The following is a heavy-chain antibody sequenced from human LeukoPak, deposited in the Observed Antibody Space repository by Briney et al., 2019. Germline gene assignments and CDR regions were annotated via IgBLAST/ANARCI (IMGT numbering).Heavy chain of an antibody. CDR1: GFSISHYY. Sequence: PGGSLRLSCAASGFSISHYYMTWVRQTPGKGLDWVSVIYTGGGTNYGDSVKGRFTISRDNSKNTLYLQMNSLRAEDTAVYYCAKDHMRDGYNYGYWYFDLWGRGTLVTVSS. J-gene: IGHJ2*01. D-gene: IGHD5-24*01. CDR2: IYTGGGT. V-gene: IGHV3-53*01. CDR3: AKDHMRDGYNYGYWYFDL.